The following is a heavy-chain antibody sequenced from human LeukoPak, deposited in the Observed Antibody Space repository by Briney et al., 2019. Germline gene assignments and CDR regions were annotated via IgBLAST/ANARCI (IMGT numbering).Heavy chain of an antibody. J-gene: IGHJ4*02. V-gene: IGHV3-33*01. CDR3: AIAYYDIFSFDY. CDR2: IWYDGSNK. Sequence: GGSLRLSCAASGFTFSSYGMHRVRQAPGKGLEWVAVIWYDGSNKYYADSVKGRFTISRDNSKNTLYLQMNSLRAEDTAVYYCAIAYYDIFSFDYWGQGTLVTVSS. CDR1: GFTFSSYG. D-gene: IGHD3-9*01.